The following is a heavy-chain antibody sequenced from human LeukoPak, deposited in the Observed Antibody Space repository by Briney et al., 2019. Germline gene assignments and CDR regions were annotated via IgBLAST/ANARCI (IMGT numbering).Heavy chain of an antibody. CDR2: IRYDGSNK. D-gene: IGHD6-19*01. CDR1: GFTFSSYG. CDR3: ARDGSGSADFDY. J-gene: IGHJ4*02. Sequence: PGGSLRLSCAASGFTFSSYGMHWVRQAPGKGLEWVAFIRYDGSNKYYADSVKGRFTISRDNSKNTLYLQMNSLRAEDTAVYYCARDGSGSADFDYWGQGTLVTVSS. V-gene: IGHV3-30*02.